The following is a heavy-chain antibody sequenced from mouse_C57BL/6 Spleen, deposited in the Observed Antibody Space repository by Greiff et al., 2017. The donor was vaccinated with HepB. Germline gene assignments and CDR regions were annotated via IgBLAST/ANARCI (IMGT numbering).Heavy chain of an antibody. V-gene: IGHV1-81*01. D-gene: IGHD2-5*01. CDR1: GYTFTSYG. J-gene: IGHJ4*01. CDR2: IYPRSGNT. Sequence: VKLQQSGAELARPGASVKLSCKASGYTFTSYGISWVKQRTGQGLEWIGEIYPRSGNTYYNEKFKGKATLTADKSSSTAYMELRSLTSEDSAVYFCARVYSNYDRGAMDYWGQGTSVTVSS. CDR3: ARVYSNYDRGAMDY.